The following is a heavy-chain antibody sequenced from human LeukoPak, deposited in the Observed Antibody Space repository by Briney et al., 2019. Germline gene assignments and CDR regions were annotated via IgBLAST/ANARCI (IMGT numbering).Heavy chain of an antibody. CDR2: IYSGGST. CDR1: GGSFSGYY. D-gene: IGHD5-12*01. CDR3: ASGRGYSGYGFDY. V-gene: IGHV3-53*01. J-gene: IGHJ4*02. Sequence: ETLSLTCAVYGGSFSGYYWSWLRQAPGKGLEWVSVIYSGGSTYYADSVKGRFTISRDNSKNTLYLQMNSLRAEDTAVYYCASGRGYSGYGFDYWGQGTLVTVSS.